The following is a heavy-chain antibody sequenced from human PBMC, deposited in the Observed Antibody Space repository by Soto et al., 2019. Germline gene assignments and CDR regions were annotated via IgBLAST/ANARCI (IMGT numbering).Heavy chain of an antibody. D-gene: IGHD2-15*01. CDR2: INPSGST. CDR1: GGSFSGNY. Sequence: QVQLQQWGAGLSKPSETLSLTCGVYGGSFSGNYWSWIRQPPGEGLEWIGEINPSGSTNYSPSLKSRASVSAETSKNQFSLTLSSVIAADTAVYYCARGREGGGDSWGQGTLVTVSS. CDR3: ARGREGGGDS. V-gene: IGHV4-34*01. J-gene: IGHJ4*02.